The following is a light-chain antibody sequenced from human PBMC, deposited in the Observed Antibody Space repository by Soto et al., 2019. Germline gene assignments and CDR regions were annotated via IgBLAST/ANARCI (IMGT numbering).Light chain of an antibody. CDR2: EVN. Sequence: QSALTQPASVSGSPGQSITFSCTGTSSDIGVYNYVSWYQQHPGKAPKLMIYEVNNRPSGVSNRFSGSKFGNTASLTISGLLPEDEADYYCCSYGGSSALPYVFGTGTKLTVL. J-gene: IGLJ1*01. CDR3: CSYGGSSALPYV. CDR1: SSDIGVYNY. V-gene: IGLV2-14*01.